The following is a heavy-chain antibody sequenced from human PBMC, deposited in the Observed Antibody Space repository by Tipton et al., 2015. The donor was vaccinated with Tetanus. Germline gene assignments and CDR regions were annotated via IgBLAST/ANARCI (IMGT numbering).Heavy chain of an antibody. Sequence: LRLSCTVSGGSISSGGYFWNWIRQRPGKGPEWIGYIYYSGSTYYNPSLKSRLSMSVDTSKNQVFLNLSSVTAADTAVYYCARLREIVSRSGWAFDYWGQGILVTVSS. D-gene: IGHD5/OR15-5a*01. CDR2: IYYSGST. CDR1: GGSISSGGYF. CDR3: ARLREIVSRSGWAFDY. J-gene: IGHJ4*02. V-gene: IGHV4-31*03.